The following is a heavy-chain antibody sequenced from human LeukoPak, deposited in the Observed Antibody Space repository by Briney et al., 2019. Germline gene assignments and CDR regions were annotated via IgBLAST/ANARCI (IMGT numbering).Heavy chain of an antibody. Sequence: ASVKVSCKASGYTFTGYYMHWVRQAPGQGLEWMGWINPNSGGTNYAQKFQGRVTMTRDTSISTAYMELSRLRSDDTAVYYCARVPGGYCSGGSCYSREPPFDYWGQGTLVTVSS. CDR2: INPNSGGT. CDR3: ARVPGGYCSGGSCYSREPPFDY. CDR1: GYTFTGYY. V-gene: IGHV1-2*02. D-gene: IGHD2-15*01. J-gene: IGHJ4*02.